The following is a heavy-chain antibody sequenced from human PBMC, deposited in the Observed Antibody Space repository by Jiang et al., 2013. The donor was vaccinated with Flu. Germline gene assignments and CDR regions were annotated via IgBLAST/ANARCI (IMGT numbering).Heavy chain of an antibody. CDR3: ARGGNVWSGYQDYLDY. D-gene: IGHD3-3*01. CDR2: IDTGNGKT. J-gene: IGHJ4*02. V-gene: IGHV1-3*04. CDR1: GYTFTSYA. Sequence: SGAEVKKPGASVKVSCKASGYTFTSYAIHWVRQAPGQRLEWMGCIDTGNGKTKYSQRFQGRVTVTRDTSASTAYMEVSSLRTEDTAVYYCARGGNVWSGYQDYLDYWGQGTLVTVSS.